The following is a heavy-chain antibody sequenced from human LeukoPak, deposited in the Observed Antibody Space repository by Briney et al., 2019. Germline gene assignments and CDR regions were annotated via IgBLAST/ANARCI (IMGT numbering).Heavy chain of an antibody. CDR1: GYTLTELS. CDR3: ATHFYDSSGYYYLYFDY. D-gene: IGHD3-22*01. J-gene: IGHJ4*02. V-gene: IGHV1-24*01. CDR2: FDPEDGET. Sequence: RASVNVSCKVSGYTLTELSMHWVRQAPGKGLEWMGGFDPEDGETIYAQKFQGRVTMTEDTSTDTAYMELSSLGSEDTAVYYCATHFYDSSGYYYLYFDYWGQGTLVTVSS.